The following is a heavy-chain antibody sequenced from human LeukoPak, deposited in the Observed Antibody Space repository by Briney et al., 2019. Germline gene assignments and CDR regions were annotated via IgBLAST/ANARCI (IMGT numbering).Heavy chain of an antibody. V-gene: IGHV3-48*03. CDR3: ARVFTNYGLFRGNWFDP. Sequence: GGSLRLSCAASGFTFSSYEMNWVRQAPGKGLEWVSYISSSGSTIYYADSVKGRFTISRGNAKNSLYLQMNSLRAEDTAVYYCARVFTNYGLFRGNWFDPWGQGTLVTVSS. CDR1: GFTFSSYE. CDR2: ISSSGSTI. D-gene: IGHD3-10*01. J-gene: IGHJ5*02.